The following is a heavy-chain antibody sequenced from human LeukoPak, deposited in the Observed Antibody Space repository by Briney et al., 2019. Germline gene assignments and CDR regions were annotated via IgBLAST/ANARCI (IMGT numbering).Heavy chain of an antibody. D-gene: IGHD3-10*01. CDR2: IHHSGST. CDR3: ARHGFLLSYYYYGMDV. V-gene: IGHV4-4*02. CDR1: GGSITGNW. J-gene: IGHJ6*02. Sequence: PSGTLSLTCTVSGGSITGNWWSWVRQPPGKGLEWIGEIHHSGSTNYNPSLKSRVTISVDKSRNQFSLNLSSVTAADTAVYYCARHGFLLSYYYYGMDVWGQGTTVTVSS.